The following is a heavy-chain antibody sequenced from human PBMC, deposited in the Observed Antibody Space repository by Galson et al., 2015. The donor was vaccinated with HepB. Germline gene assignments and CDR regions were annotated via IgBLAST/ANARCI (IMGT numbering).Heavy chain of an antibody. J-gene: IGHJ2*01. CDR2: IIPIFGTA. V-gene: IGHV1-69*06. D-gene: IGHD6-19*01. CDR3: ARDAGIAVAGYGRPYWYFDL. Sequence: SVKVSCKASGGTFSSYAISWVRQAPGQGLEWMGGIIPIFGTANYAQKFQGRVTITADKSTSTAYMELSSLRSEDTAVYYCARDAGIAVAGYGRPYWYFDLWGRGTLVTVSS. CDR1: GGTFSSYA.